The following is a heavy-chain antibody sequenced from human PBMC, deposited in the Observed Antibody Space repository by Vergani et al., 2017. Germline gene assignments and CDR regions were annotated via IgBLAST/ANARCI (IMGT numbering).Heavy chain of an antibody. Sequence: QLLESGGGLIQPGGSLRLSCAASGFTFNSYAMTWVRQAPGKGLEWVSGINNNGGSTYYADSVKGRFTISRDNSNNTLYLQMTDLSAEDTATYCCAKVCGSTSCPYGGGAFDVLGQGTMVTVSS. J-gene: IGHJ3*01. CDR2: INNNGGST. V-gene: IGHV3-23*01. CDR3: AKVCGSTSCPYGGGAFDV. CDR1: GFTFNSYA. D-gene: IGHD2-2*01.